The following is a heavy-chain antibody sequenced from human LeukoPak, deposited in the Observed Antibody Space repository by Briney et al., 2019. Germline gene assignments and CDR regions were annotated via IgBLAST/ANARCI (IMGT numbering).Heavy chain of an antibody. V-gene: IGHV1-24*01. D-gene: IGHD3-9*01. J-gene: IGHJ4*02. CDR1: GYTLTELS. CDR2: FDPEDGET. CDR3: ATGDILTGYTNFDY. Sequence: GASVTVSFTVSGYTLTELSMHWVRQAPGKGLEWMGGFDPEDGETIYAQKFQGRVTMTEDTSTDTAYMELSSLRSEDTAVYYCATGDILTGYTNFDYWGQGTLVTVSS.